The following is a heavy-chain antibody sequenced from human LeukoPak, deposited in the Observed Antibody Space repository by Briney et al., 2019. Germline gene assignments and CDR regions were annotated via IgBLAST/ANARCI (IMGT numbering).Heavy chain of an antibody. Sequence: GGSLRLSCAASGFTFSSYEMNWVRQAPGKRLEWVSSISSSSRYIYYADSAKGRFTISRDNAKNSLYLQMNSLRAEDTAVYYCAREVEIFGGYYYYYYMDVWGKGTTVTVSS. CDR2: ISSSSRYI. CDR1: GFTFSSYE. CDR3: AREVEIFGGYYYYYYMDV. V-gene: IGHV3-21*01. D-gene: IGHD3-3*01. J-gene: IGHJ6*03.